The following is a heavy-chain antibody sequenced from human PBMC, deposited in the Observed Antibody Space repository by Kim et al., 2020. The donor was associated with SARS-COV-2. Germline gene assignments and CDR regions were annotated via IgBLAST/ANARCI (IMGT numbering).Heavy chain of an antibody. J-gene: IGHJ4*02. V-gene: IGHV3-23*01. CDR3: ARMLHFDY. Sequence: SGSTTYYADAVRCRFTISRDNSKNTLYLQMNSLRAEDTAVYYCARMLHFDYWGQGALVTVSS. CDR2: SGSTT. D-gene: IGHD2-15*01.